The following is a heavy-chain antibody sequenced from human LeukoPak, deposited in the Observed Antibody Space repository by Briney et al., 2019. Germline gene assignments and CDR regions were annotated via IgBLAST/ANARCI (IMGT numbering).Heavy chain of an antibody. CDR3: AKTSPRQWLARFDY. Sequence: GGSLRLSCAASGFTFSDYYMSWIRQAPGKGLEWVSYISSSGSTIYYADSVKGRFTISRDNAKNSLYLQMNSLRAEDTAVYYCAKTSPRQWLARFDYWGQGTLVTVSS. CDR2: ISSSGSTI. CDR1: GFTFSDYY. V-gene: IGHV3-11*01. D-gene: IGHD6-19*01. J-gene: IGHJ4*02.